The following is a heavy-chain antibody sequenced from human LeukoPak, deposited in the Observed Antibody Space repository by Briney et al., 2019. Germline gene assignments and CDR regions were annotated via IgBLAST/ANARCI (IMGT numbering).Heavy chain of an antibody. CDR1: GGSISSSSYY. CDR3: AREVNHYGLRRNSFDP. V-gene: IGHV4-39*07. CDR2: IDYSGST. Sequence: SETLSLTCTVSGGSISSSSYYWGWIRQPPGKGLEWIGSIDYSGSTYYNPSLKSRVTISLDTSKNQFSLKLSSVTAADTALYYCAREVNHYGLRRNSFDPWGQGTKVTVSS. D-gene: IGHD3-10*01. J-gene: IGHJ5*02.